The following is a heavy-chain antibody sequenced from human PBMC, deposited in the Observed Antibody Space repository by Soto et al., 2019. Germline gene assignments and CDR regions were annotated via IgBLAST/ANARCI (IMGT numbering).Heavy chain of an antibody. CDR1: GYTFTSYG. CDR3: ERGRYGDY. J-gene: IGHJ4*02. Sequence: QVHLVQSGAEVKKPGASVKVSCKASGYTFTSYGITWVRQAPGQGLEWMGWISAHNGNTDYAQKLQGRVIVTRDTSTSPAYMEVRSLRSNDTAVYYCERGRYGDYWGQGALVSVSS. V-gene: IGHV1-18*01. D-gene: IGHD1-1*01. CDR2: ISAHNGNT.